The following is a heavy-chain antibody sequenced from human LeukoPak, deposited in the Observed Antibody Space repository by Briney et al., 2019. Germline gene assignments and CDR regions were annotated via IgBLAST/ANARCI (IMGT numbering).Heavy chain of an antibody. CDR1: GFTFSSYA. V-gene: IGHV3-7*01. D-gene: IGHD4-11*01. Sequence: GGSLRLSCAASGFTFSSYAMSWVRQAPGKGLEWVASIHPAGGVQKYIDSVQGRFIISRDNAENLIYLQMNGLRGEDTAVYYCARLTTEVTTFVYWGQGALVTVSS. CDR2: IHPAGGVQ. J-gene: IGHJ4*02. CDR3: ARLTTEVTTFVY.